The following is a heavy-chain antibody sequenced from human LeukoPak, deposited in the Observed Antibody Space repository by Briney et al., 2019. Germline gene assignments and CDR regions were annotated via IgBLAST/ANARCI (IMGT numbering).Heavy chain of an antibody. CDR1: GGTFSSYA. CDR2: IIPILGIA. J-gene: IGHJ4*02. Sequence: GASVKVSCKASGGTFSSYAISWVRQAPGQGLEWMGRIIPILGIANYAQKFQGRVTITADKSTSTAYVELSSLRSEDTAVYYCAPGLYDCSGGSCYSSWGQGTLVTVSS. V-gene: IGHV1-69*04. CDR3: APGLYDCSGGSCYSS. D-gene: IGHD2-15*01.